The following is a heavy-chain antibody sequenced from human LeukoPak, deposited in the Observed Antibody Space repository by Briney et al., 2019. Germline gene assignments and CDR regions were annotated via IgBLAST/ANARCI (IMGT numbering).Heavy chain of an antibody. CDR1: GGSFSGYY. J-gene: IGHJ4*02. CDR2: INHSGST. D-gene: IGHD3-10*01. Sequence: SETLSLTCAVYGGSFSGYYWSWIRQPPGKGLEWIGEINHSGSTNYNPSLKSRVTISVDTSKNQFSLKLSSVTAADTAVYYCATTYYYGSGSYSPLDYWGQGTLVTVFS. V-gene: IGHV4-34*01. CDR3: ATTYYYGSGSYSPLDY.